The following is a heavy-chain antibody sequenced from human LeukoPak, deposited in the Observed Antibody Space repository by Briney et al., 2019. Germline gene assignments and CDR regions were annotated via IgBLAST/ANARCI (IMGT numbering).Heavy chain of an antibody. Sequence: GASVKVSCKASGYTFTGYHMHWMRQAPGQGLEWMGGIIPIFGTANYAQKFQGRVTITADESTSTAYMELSSLRSEDTAVYYCARGVIVAIHNWFDPWGQGTLVTVSS. V-gene: IGHV1-69*13. D-gene: IGHD2-15*01. J-gene: IGHJ5*02. CDR1: GYTFTGYH. CDR3: ARGVIVAIHNWFDP. CDR2: IIPIFGTA.